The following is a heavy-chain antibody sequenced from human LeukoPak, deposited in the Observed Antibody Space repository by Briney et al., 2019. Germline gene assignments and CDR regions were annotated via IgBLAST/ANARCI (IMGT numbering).Heavy chain of an antibody. CDR1: GGSISSYY. V-gene: IGHV4-59*12. Sequence: PSETLSLTCTVSGGSISSYYWSWIRQPPEKGLEWIGYIYYSGSTNYNPSLKSRVTMSVDTSENQFSLKLSSVTAADTAVYYCARDLGYCSGGSCYYYYWGQGTLVTVSS. CDR2: IYYSGST. J-gene: IGHJ4*02. D-gene: IGHD2-15*01. CDR3: ARDLGYCSGGSCYYYY.